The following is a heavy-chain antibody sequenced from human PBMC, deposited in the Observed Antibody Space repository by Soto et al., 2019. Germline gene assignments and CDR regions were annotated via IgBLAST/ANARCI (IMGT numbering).Heavy chain of an antibody. CDR2: ISGSGGST. Sequence: GGSLRLSCAASGFPFSSYSMSWVRQAPGKGLEWVSAISGSGGSTYYADSVKGRFTISRDNSKNTLYLQMNSLRAEDTAVYYCAKDQLAVAGLNWFDPWGQGTLVTVSS. V-gene: IGHV3-23*01. CDR3: AKDQLAVAGLNWFDP. J-gene: IGHJ5*02. CDR1: GFPFSSYS. D-gene: IGHD6-19*01.